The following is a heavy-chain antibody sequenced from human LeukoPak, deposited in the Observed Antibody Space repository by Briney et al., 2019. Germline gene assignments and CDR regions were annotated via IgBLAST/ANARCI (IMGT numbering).Heavy chain of an antibody. CDR1: GYTFTGYY. CDR2: INPNSGGT. Sequence: ASVKVSCKTSGYTFTGYYMFWVRQAPGQGLEWMAWINPNSGGTNYAQRFQGRVTLTRDTSINTAYMELSSLTSDDTAVYYCARLGLYDVGDWGQGTLVTVSS. CDR3: ARLGLYDVGD. J-gene: IGHJ4*02. V-gene: IGHV1-2*02. D-gene: IGHD5/OR15-5a*01.